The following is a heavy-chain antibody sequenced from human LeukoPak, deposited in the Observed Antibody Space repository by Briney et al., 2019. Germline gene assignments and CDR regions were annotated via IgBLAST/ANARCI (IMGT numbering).Heavy chain of an antibody. CDR3: ARDRFRPGIAS. CDR1: GFTFSMYW. J-gene: IGHJ4*02. V-gene: IGHV3-7*01. D-gene: IGHD6-13*01. CDR2: IKQSGSEK. Sequence: GGSLRLSCAASGFTFSMYWMSWVRQAPGKGLEWVANIKQSGSEKYYVDSVKGRFTISRDDAKNSLYLQMNSLRVDDTAVYYCARDRFRPGIASWGQGKLVTVSS.